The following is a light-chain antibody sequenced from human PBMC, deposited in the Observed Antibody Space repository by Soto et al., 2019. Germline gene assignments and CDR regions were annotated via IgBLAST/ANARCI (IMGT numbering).Light chain of an antibody. V-gene: IGLV2-8*01. CDR3: SSYAGSNNQV. CDR2: AVN. J-gene: IGLJ1*01. CDR1: SSDVGGYKY. Sequence: QSVLTQPPSASASPGQSVTISCTASSSDVGGYKYVSWYQQYPGKAPKLMICAVNKRPSGVPDRFSGSKSGNTASLTVSGLQAEDEADYYCSSYAGSNNQVFGTGTKVTVL.